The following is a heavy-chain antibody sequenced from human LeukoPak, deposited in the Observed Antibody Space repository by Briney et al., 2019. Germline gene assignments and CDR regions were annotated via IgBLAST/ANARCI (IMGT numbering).Heavy chain of an antibody. Sequence: PGRSLSLSCTTSGFPFGDYAMSWVRQAPGKGLEWVGFIRSKGYGGTTEYAASVKGRFTISRDDSKSIAYLQMDSLRVEDTAFYYCSKDRGRGWGQGTLVTVSS. V-gene: IGHV3-49*04. D-gene: IGHD3-10*01. J-gene: IGHJ4*02. CDR1: GFPFGDYA. CDR3: SKDRGRG. CDR2: IRSKGYGGTT.